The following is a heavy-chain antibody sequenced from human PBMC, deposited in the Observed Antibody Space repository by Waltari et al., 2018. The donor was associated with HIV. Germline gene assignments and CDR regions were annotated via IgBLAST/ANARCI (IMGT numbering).Heavy chain of an antibody. J-gene: IGHJ5*02. CDR1: GGTFSSYA. Sequence: QVQLVQSGAEVKKPGSSVKVSCKASGGTFSSYAISWVRQAPGPGLEWSGGIIPSLGTANDAQKFQGRVTITADESTSTAYMELSSLRSEDTAVYYCARDGGQQLVPSVGWFDPWGQGTLVTVSS. D-gene: IGHD6-13*01. CDR2: IIPSLGTA. V-gene: IGHV1-69*01. CDR3: ARDGGQQLVPSVGWFDP.